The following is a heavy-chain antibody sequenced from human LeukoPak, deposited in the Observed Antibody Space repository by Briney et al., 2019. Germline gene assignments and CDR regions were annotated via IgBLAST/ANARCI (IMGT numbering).Heavy chain of an antibody. CDR2: IYYSGST. V-gene: IGHV4-31*03. CDR1: GGSISSGGYY. Sequence: PSQTLSLTCTVSGGSISSGGYYWSWIRQHPGKGLEWIGYIYYSGSTYYNPSLKSRVTISVDTSKNQFSLKLSSVTAADTAVYYCARSNYDILTGYYGAFDYWGQGTLVTVSS. CDR3: ARSNYDILTGYYGAFDY. D-gene: IGHD3-9*01. J-gene: IGHJ4*02.